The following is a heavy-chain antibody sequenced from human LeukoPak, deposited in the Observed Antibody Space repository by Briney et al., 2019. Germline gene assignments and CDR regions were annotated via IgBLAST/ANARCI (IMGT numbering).Heavy chain of an antibody. Sequence: SETLSLTCTVSGGSISSRSYYWGWIRQPPGKGLEWIGNIYYSGSTYYNPSLKSRVTISVDTSKNQFSLKLSSVTAADTAVYYCARRRFSGGRVIDYWGQGTLVTVSS. CDR3: ARRRFSGGRVIDY. J-gene: IGHJ4*02. CDR2: IYYSGST. V-gene: IGHV4-39*01. D-gene: IGHD3-16*01. CDR1: GGSISSRSYY.